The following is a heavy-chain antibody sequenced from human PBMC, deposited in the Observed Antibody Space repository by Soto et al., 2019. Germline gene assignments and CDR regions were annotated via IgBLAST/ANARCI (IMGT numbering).Heavy chain of an antibody. J-gene: IGHJ6*02. Sequence: GGSLRLSCAASGFTFSSYGMHWVRQAPGKGLEWVAVIWYDGSNKYYADSVKGRFTISRDNSKNTLYLQMNSLRAEDTAVYYCARESGGVRAAAGDYYYYGMDVWGQGTTVTVSS. CDR2: IWYDGSNK. CDR1: GFTFSSYG. CDR3: ARESGGVRAAAGDYYYYGMDV. V-gene: IGHV3-33*01. D-gene: IGHD6-13*01.